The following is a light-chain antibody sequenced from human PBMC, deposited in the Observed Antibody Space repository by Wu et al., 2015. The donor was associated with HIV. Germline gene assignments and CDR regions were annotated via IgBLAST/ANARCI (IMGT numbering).Light chain of an antibody. J-gene: IGKJ1*01. CDR1: QSISSW. Sequence: DIQMTRSPSTLSASVGDRVTITCRASQSISSWLAWYQQKPGKAPKLLIYKASSLESGVPSRLSGSGSGTEFTLTISSLQPDDFATYYCQQYNSMWTFGQGTKVEIK. CDR3: QQYNSMWT. V-gene: IGKV1-5*03. CDR2: KAS.